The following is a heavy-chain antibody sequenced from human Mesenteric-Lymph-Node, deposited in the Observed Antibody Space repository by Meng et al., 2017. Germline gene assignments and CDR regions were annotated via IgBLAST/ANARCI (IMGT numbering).Heavy chain of an antibody. Sequence: GESLKFSCEVSGLSFGNYWMSWVRQAPGKGLQWVANIKQDGGGISYLGSVEGRFTISRDNAKNSLFLQMNTLRDEDTAVYYCARGGDGGSFGDWGQGTLVTVSS. J-gene: IGHJ4*02. V-gene: IGHV3-7*01. CDR3: ARGGDGGSFGD. CDR1: GLSFGNYW. D-gene: IGHD1-26*01. CDR2: IKQDGGGI.